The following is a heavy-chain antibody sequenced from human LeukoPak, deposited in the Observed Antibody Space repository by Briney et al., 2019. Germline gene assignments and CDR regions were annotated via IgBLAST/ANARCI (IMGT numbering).Heavy chain of an antibody. V-gene: IGHV3-21*01. CDR2: ISSHSTYI. D-gene: IGHD3-10*02. J-gene: IGHJ6*04. CDR3: AELGITMIGGV. CDR1: GLTFSSYS. Sequence: GGSLRLSCAVSGLTFSSYSMNWVRQTPGKGLEWVSSISSHSTYIYDADSVKGRFTISRDNAKHSLYLQMNSLRAEDTAVYYCAELGITMIGGVWGKGTTLTISS.